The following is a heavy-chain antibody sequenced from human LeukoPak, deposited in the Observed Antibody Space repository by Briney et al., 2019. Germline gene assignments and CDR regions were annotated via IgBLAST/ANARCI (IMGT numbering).Heavy chain of an antibody. D-gene: IGHD6-6*01. CDR1: GFTFSYYW. V-gene: IGHV3-23*01. J-gene: IGHJ4*02. CDR2: ISGSGGST. Sequence: PGGSLRLSCAASGFTFSYYWMTWVRQAPGKGLEWVSAISGSGGSTYYADSVKGRFTISRDNSKNTLYLQMNSLRAEDTAVYYCASSSYSSSSFFDYWGQGTLVTVSS. CDR3: ASSSYSSSSFFDY.